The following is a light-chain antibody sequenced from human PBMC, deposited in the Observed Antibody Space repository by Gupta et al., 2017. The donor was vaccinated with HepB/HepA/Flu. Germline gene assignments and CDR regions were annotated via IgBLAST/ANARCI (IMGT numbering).Light chain of an antibody. V-gene: IGKV3-20*01. J-gene: IGKJ2*03. CDR3: QQYGSSPQNS. Sequence: DIVLTQSPGTLSLSPGERATLSCRASQSVSSSYLAWYQHKPGQAPRLLIYAASSRATGIPARFSGSGSGTDFTLTISRLEPEDFAVYYCQQYGSSPQNSFGQGTKLEIK. CDR1: QSVSSSY. CDR2: AAS.